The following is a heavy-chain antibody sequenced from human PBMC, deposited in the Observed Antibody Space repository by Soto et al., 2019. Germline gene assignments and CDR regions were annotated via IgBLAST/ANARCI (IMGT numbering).Heavy chain of an antibody. Sequence: SETLSVTCTVAGGYISSYYWSWIRQPPGKGLEWIGYIYYSGSTNYNPSLKSRVTISVDTSKNQFSLKLSSVTAADTAVYYCARFSAGCSSTSCYNYGMDVWGQGTTVTVSS. D-gene: IGHD2-2*02. CDR3: ARFSAGCSSTSCYNYGMDV. CDR1: GGYISSYY. J-gene: IGHJ6*02. CDR2: IYYSGST. V-gene: IGHV4-59*01.